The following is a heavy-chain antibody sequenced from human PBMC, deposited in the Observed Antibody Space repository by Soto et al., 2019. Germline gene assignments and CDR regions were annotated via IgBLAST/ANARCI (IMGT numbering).Heavy chain of an antibody. D-gene: IGHD3-10*01. CDR3: ARDRITYYYGSGTTNFNWFDP. J-gene: IGHJ5*02. V-gene: IGHV4-34*01. CDR1: GESFSGYY. Sequence: SETLSLTCAVYGESFSGYYWSWIRQPPGKGLEWIGEINHSGSTNYNPSLKSRVTISVDTSKNQFSLKLSSVTAADTAVYYCARDRITYYYGSGTTNFNWFDPWGQGTLVTVSS. CDR2: INHSGST.